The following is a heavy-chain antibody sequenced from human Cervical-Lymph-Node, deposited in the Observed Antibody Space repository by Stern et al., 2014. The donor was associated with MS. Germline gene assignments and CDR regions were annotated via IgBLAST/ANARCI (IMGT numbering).Heavy chain of an antibody. CDR2: ISSSSSTI. Sequence: EVQLLESGGGLVQPGGSLRLSCAASGFTFSSYSMNWVRQAPGKGLEWVSYISSSSSTIYYADSVKGRFTISRDNAKNSLYLQMNSLRDEDTAVYYCARVMVCSSTSCYEGLDYWGQGTLVTVSS. CDR3: ARVMVCSSTSCYEGLDY. D-gene: IGHD2-2*01. V-gene: IGHV3-48*02. CDR1: GFTFSSYS. J-gene: IGHJ4*02.